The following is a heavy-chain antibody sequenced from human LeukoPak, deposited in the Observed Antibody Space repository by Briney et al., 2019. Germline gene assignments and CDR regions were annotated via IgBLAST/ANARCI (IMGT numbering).Heavy chain of an antibody. J-gene: IGHJ5*02. CDR2: ISDSGST. V-gene: IGHV4-59*08. D-gene: IGHD2-15*01. CDR3: ARRRVGDLTVGSDTWFDP. CDR1: GGSITNYN. Sequence: SETLSPTCTVSGGSITNYNWNRTRQPPGKGLEWIGYISDSGSTNYNPSLQSRVTISVDTSKNQFSLKLSSVTASDTAVYYCARRRVGDLTVGSDTWFDPWGQGALVTVSS.